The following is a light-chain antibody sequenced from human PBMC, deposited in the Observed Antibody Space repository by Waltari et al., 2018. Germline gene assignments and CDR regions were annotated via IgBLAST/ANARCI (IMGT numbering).Light chain of an antibody. Sequence: QSALTQPASVSGSPGQSITISCTGTSSDGGNYTSVSWYQQHPGKAPKLMIYAVSKRPSGVSDRFSGSKSGDMASLTISGLQPEDEAEYFCSSYAGSSKGVFGGGTKVTVL. V-gene: IGLV2-23*02. CDR3: SSYAGSSKGV. J-gene: IGLJ2*01. CDR2: AVS. CDR1: SSDGGNYTS.